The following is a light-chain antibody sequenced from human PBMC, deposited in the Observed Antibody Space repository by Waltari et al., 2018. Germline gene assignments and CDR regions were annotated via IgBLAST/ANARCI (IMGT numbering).Light chain of an antibody. CDR3: SSYTRSSTWV. CDR2: DVS. J-gene: IGLJ3*02. Sequence: QSALTQPASVSGSPGQSITISCTGTSSYVGGYNYVSWYQQHPGKAPKLMIYDVSNRPSGVSNRFSGSKSGNTASLTISGLQAEDEADYYCSSYTRSSTWVFGGGTKLTVL. CDR1: SSYVGGYNY. V-gene: IGLV2-14*03.